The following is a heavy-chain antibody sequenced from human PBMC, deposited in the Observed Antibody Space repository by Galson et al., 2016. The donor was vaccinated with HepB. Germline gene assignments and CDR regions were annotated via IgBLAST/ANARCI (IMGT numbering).Heavy chain of an antibody. CDR3: ARTTGTTFAFDM. D-gene: IGHD4-17*01. J-gene: IGHJ3*02. Sequence: GRVTITADESTSTAYMELSSLRSEDTAVYYCARTTGTTFAFDMWGQGTMVTVSS. V-gene: IGHV1-69*01.